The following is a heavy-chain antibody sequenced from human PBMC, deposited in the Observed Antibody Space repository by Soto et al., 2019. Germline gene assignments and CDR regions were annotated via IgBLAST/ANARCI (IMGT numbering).Heavy chain of an antibody. V-gene: IGHV4-39*01. CDR1: DDSRSSESYY. J-gene: IGHJ4*02. CDR2: LYHNGNT. Sequence: TWSVGDDSRSSESYYQGWNRQPPGKGLEWIGNLYHNGNTYYNPSLKSRVTISADTSKNQLSLEVTSVTAADTAVYYFSRMALRMATIWLVFDCSGQGTQVSVSS. D-gene: IGHD6-6*01. CDR3: SRMALRMATIWLVFDC.